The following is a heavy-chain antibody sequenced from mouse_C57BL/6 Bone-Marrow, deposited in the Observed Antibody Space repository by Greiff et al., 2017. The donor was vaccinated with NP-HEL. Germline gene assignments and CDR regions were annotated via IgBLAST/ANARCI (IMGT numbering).Heavy chain of an antibody. CDR1: GYTFTSYW. J-gene: IGHJ4*01. Sequence: VQLQQPGAELVRPGSSVKLSCKASGYTFTSYWMDWVKQRPGQGLEWIGNIYPSDSETHYNQKFKDKATLTVDKSSSTAYMQLSSLTSEDSAVYYCARSRGTGYYAMDYWGQGTSVTVSS. CDR2: IYPSDSET. CDR3: ARSRGTGYYAMDY. V-gene: IGHV1-61*01. D-gene: IGHD3-3*01.